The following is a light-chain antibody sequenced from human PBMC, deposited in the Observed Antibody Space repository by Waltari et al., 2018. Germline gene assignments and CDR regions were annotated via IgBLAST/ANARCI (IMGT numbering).Light chain of an antibody. Sequence: DIVTTQSPDSLAVSLGERATINCKSSQNVLYSSNNRNYLAWYQQRPGQPPKLLIYWASTRESGVPDRFSGSGSGTDFTLTISSLQAEDVAVYYCQQYYSSPWAFGQGTKVEI. CDR3: QQYYSSPWA. J-gene: IGKJ1*01. CDR1: QNVLYSSNNRNY. V-gene: IGKV4-1*01. CDR2: WAS.